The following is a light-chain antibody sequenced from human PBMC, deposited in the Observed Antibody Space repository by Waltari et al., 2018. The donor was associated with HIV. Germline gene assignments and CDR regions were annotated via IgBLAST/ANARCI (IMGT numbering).Light chain of an antibody. V-gene: IGLV3-21*02. Sequence: SYVLTQPPSVPVAPGQTARITCGGHDIGSQSVQWYQQKPGQAPVLVVYDDRDRPSGIPERFSGSNFGSTATQTISRVEAGDEADYYCQVWHRDSEHYVFGTGTKVTVL. CDR1: DIGSQS. CDR3: QVWHRDSEHYV. J-gene: IGLJ1*01. CDR2: DDR.